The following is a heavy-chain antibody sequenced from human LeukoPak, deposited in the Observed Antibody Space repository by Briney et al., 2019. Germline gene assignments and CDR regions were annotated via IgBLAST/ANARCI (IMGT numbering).Heavy chain of an antibody. V-gene: IGHV3-30-3*01. CDR2: ISYDGSNQ. CDR1: GFIISNFP. D-gene: IGHD2-15*01. J-gene: IGHJ6*02. CDR3: ARDFDGVVAGDSYYYHYGLDV. Sequence: GRSLRLSCAASGFIISNFPMHWVRQAPGKGLEWVAVISYDGSNQYYGDSVKGRFSISTDSSKNTLYLQMDSLRTEDTAVYYCARDFDGVVAGDSYYYHYGLDVWGQGTTVAVSS.